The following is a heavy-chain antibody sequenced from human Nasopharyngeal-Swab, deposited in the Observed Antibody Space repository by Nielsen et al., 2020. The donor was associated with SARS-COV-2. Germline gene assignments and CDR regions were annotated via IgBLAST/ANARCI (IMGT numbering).Heavy chain of an antibody. CDR1: GYTFTSYD. CDR3: ARGFGDYDSSGYSPADY. CDR2: MNPNSGNT. V-gene: IGHV1-8*01. J-gene: IGHJ4*02. Sequence: ASVKVSCKASGYTFTSYDINRVRQATGQGLEWMGWMNPNSGNTGYAQKFQGRVTMTRNTSISTAYMELSSLRSEDTAVYYCARGFGDYDSSGYSPADYWGQGTLVTVSS. D-gene: IGHD3-22*01.